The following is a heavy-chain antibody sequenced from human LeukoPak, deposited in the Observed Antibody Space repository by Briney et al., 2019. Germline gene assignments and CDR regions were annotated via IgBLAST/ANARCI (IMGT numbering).Heavy chain of an antibody. D-gene: IGHD3-10*01. CDR3: ARGPGSGSYFAWFDT. Sequence: SETLSLTCAVYSGSFSGYYWSWIRQPPGKGLEWIGEINQSGSTKYNPSFESRVTISVDTSKNQFSLKLSSMTAADTAVYYCARGPGSGSYFAWFDTWGQGALVTVSS. CDR2: INQSGST. J-gene: IGHJ5*02. CDR1: SGSFSGYY. V-gene: IGHV4-34*01.